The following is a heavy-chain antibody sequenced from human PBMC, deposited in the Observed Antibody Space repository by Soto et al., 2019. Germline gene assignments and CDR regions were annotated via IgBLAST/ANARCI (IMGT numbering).Heavy chain of an antibody. D-gene: IGHD5-18*01. V-gene: IGHV1-2*04. CDR1: GYTFTAYY. CDR2: INPNSGDT. J-gene: IGHJ4*02. Sequence: QVQLVQSGAEVKKLGASVKVSCKASGYTFTAYYIHWVRQAPGQGLECVGWINPNSGDTNYAQRFQGWVTMTGDTSVSTAYMDLTRLRSDDTAVYYWARGGYTYGYGLDYWGQGTLVTVSS. CDR3: ARGGYTYGYGLDY.